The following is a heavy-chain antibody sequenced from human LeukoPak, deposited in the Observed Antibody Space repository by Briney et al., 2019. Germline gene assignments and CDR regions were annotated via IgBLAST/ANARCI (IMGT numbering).Heavy chain of an antibody. Sequence: ASVKVSCKASGYTFTVYYMHWVRQAPGQGLEWMGWINPNSGGTNYAQKFQGRVTMTRDTSISTAYMELSRLRSDDTAVYYCARGPEAIVVPAAMKGTPDAHPYYYYGMDVWGQGTTVTVSS. CDR2: INPNSGGT. CDR1: GYTFTVYY. V-gene: IGHV1-2*02. D-gene: IGHD2-2*01. J-gene: IGHJ6*02. CDR3: ARGPEAIVVPAAMKGTPDAHPYYYYGMDV.